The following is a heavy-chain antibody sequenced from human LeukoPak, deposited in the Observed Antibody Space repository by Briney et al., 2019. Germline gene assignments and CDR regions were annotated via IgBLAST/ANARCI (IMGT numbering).Heavy chain of an antibody. CDR1: GFTFSDYY. V-gene: IGHV3-11*06. D-gene: IGHD3-10*01. Sequence: GGSLRLSCAASGFTFSDYYMSWIRQAPGKGLEWVSSISSSSSYTNYADSVKGRFTISRDNAKNSLYLQMNSLRAEDTAVYYCARDKSFAADYWGQGTLVTVSS. CDR2: ISSSSSYT. CDR3: ARDKSFAADY. J-gene: IGHJ4*02.